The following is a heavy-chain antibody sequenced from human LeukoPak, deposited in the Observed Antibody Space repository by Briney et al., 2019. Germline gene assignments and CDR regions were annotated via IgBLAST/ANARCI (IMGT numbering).Heavy chain of an antibody. J-gene: IGHJ4*02. CDR2: FYYTGIT. D-gene: IGHD2-15*01. CDR3: ARGPVVVVAATHYLDS. V-gene: IGHV4-39*07. Sequence: SETLSLTCSVSGGSISGRSYYWGWIRPPPGQGREWIGSFYYTGITYFNPSLKGRVTVSVDTSRKHFSLKLTSVTAADTAVYYCARGPVVVVAATHYLDSWGQGTLVTVSS. CDR1: GGSISGRSYY.